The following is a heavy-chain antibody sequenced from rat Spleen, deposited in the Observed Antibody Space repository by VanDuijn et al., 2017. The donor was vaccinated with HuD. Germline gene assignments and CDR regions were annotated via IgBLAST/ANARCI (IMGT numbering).Heavy chain of an antibody. D-gene: IGHD1-6*01. V-gene: IGHV2S30*01. CDR2: LRYDGET. CDR1: GFSLTGND. Sequence: QVQLKESGPGLVQPSQTLSLTCTVSGFSLTGNDFHWIRQPPGKGLEWMGRLRYDGETYYNSTLKSRLSISRDTSRNPVFLKMNILQTDDPAIYYCARSPYTNYVMDVWGQGASVTVSS. CDR3: ARSPYTNYVMDV. J-gene: IGHJ4*01.